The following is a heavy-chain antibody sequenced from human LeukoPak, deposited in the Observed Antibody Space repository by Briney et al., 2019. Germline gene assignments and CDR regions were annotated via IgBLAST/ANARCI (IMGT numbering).Heavy chain of an antibody. V-gene: IGHV1-8*02. J-gene: IGHJ6*02. CDR3: ARDSGTYYYDSSGYYYFRADPQYYYYGMDV. Sequence: ASVKVSCKASGYKFTDYYIYWVRQATGQGLEWMGWMHPNSGNTGYAQNFQGRVTMTRNTSISTAYMELSSLRSEDTAVYYCARDSGTYYYDSSGYYYFRADPQYYYYGMDVWGQGTTVTVSS. D-gene: IGHD3-22*01. CDR1: GYKFTDYY. CDR2: MHPNSGNT.